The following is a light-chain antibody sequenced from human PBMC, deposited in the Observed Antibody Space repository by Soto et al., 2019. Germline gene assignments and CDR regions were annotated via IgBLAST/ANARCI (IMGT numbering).Light chain of an antibody. CDR3: QQYDSSPVT. J-gene: IGKJ1*01. Sequence: EIVLTQSPGTLSLSPGERATLSCRASQSVSSNFLAWYQQKPGQAPGLLIYGASSRATGIPDRFSGSGSGTDFTLTISRLEPEDFAVYYCQQYDSSPVTFGQGTKVEIK. CDR2: GAS. CDR1: QSVSSNF. V-gene: IGKV3-20*01.